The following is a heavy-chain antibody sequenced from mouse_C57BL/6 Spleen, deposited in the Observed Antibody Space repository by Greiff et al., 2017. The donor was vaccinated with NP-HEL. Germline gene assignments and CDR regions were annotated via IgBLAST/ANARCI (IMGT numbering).Heavy chain of an antibody. CDR3: ARGYSNYGYFDV. CDR1: GYTFTSYW. V-gene: IGHV1-64*01. CDR2: IHPNSGST. J-gene: IGHJ1*03. D-gene: IGHD2-5*01. Sequence: QVQLQQSGAELVKPGASVKLSCKASGYTFTSYWMHWVKQRPGQGLEWIGMIHPNSGSTNYNEKFKSKATLTVDKSSSTAYMQLSSLTSEDSAVYYCARGYSNYGYFDVWGTGTTVTVSS.